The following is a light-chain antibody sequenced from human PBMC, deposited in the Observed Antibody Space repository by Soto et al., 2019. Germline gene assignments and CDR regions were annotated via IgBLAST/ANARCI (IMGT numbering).Light chain of an antibody. Sequence: EIVLTQSPGTLSLSPGERATLSCRASQSVTNNQLAWFRQKPGQAPRLLIWGVSNRATGIPDRFSGSGSGTEFTLTISSLQPDDFATYYCQHYNSYSEAFGQGTKVDIK. CDR3: QHYNSYSEA. CDR1: QSVTNNQ. CDR2: GVS. J-gene: IGKJ1*01. V-gene: IGKV3-20*01.